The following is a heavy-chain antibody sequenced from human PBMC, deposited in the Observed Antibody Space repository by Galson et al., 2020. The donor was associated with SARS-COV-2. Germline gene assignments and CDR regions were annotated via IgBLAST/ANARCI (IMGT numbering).Heavy chain of an antibody. D-gene: IGHD4-17*01. Sequence: GESLKISCAASGFTFSTYNMHWVRQAPGKGLEWVTLISYDGHNKYYADSVKGRFTVSRDNSNNILYQQMNSLRGEDTALYYCARDFYRGGYGGCFDLWGQGTLVTVSS. V-gene: IGHV3-30-3*01. CDR1: GFTFSTYN. CDR3: ARDFYRGGYGGCFDL. J-gene: IGHJ5*02. CDR2: ISYDGHNK.